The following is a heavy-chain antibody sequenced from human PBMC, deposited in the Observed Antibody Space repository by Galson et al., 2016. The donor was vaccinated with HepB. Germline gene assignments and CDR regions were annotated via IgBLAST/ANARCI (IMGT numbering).Heavy chain of an antibody. J-gene: IGHJ6*02. CDR3: ARRGYDSWSGLYYYYGMDV. V-gene: IGHV4-4*02. CDR2: IFHSGST. D-gene: IGHD3-3*01. CDR1: GGSISSSNW. Sequence: SETLSLTCAVSGGSISSSNWWSWVRQPPGKGLEWTGEIFHSGSTNYNPSLKSRVTISVDKSKNQFPLRLSSVTAADSAVYYCARRGYDSWSGLYYYYGMDVWGQGTTVTVSS.